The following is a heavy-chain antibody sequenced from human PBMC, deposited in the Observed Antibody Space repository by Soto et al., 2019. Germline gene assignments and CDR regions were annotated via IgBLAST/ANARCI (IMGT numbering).Heavy chain of an antibody. Sequence: SETLSLTCTVSGGSISNYYWSWIRQPPGKGLEWIGEINHSGSTNYNPSLKSRVTISVDTSKNQFSLKLSSVTAADTAVYYCARPFDIVVVIAATWFDPWGQGTLVTVSS. V-gene: IGHV4-34*01. CDR2: INHSGST. J-gene: IGHJ5*02. D-gene: IGHD2-15*01. CDR3: ARPFDIVVVIAATWFDP. CDR1: GGSISNYY.